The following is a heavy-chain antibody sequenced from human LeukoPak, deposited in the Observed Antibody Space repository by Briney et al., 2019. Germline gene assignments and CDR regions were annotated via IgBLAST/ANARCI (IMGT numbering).Heavy chain of an antibody. CDR3: AELGITMIGGV. Sequence: GGSLRLSCAASGFTISNNYMSWVRQAPGKGLEWVSGISASGGRTYYADSVKGRFTISRDNAKNSLYLQMNSLRAEDTAVYYCAELGITMIGGVWGKGTTVTISS. CDR2: ISASGGRT. CDR1: GFTISNNY. J-gene: IGHJ6*04. D-gene: IGHD3-10*02. V-gene: IGHV3-23*01.